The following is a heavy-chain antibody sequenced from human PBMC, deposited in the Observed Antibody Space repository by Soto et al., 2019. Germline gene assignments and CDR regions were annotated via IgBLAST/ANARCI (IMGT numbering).Heavy chain of an antibody. CDR1: GFIFSDHY. D-gene: IGHD2-15*01. CDR3: AREGGYCSGASCYRPPDY. Sequence: EVQLVESGGGLVQPGRSLRLSCAAYGFIFSDHYMDWVRQAPGKGLEWVGRTGNKPDTYITQYAASVRGRFTISRDDSKNSLYLQMDSLKTEDTAVYYCAREGGYCSGASCYRPPDYWGQGTLVTVSS. CDR2: TGNKPDTYIT. V-gene: IGHV3-72*01. J-gene: IGHJ4*02.